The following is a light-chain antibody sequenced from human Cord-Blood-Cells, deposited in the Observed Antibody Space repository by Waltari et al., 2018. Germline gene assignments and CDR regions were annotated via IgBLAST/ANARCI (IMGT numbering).Light chain of an antibody. V-gene: IGKV3-15*01. J-gene: IGKJ1*01. CDR1: QSVSSN. Sequence: EIVMTQSPATMSVSPGERATLSCRASQSVSSNLAWSQQKPGQAPRLLIYGASTRATGIPARFSGSGFGTDVTLTISSLQSEDVAGDYGQQYKNWPPCTFGQGTKGESK. CDR3: QQYKNWPPCT. CDR2: GAS.